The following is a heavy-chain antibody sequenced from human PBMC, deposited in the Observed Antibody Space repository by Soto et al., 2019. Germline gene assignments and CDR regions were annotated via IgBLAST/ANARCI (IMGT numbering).Heavy chain of an antibody. J-gene: IGHJ6*02. D-gene: IGHD6-19*01. Sequence: GGSLRLSCAASRFTFSSYGMHWVRQAPGKGLEWVAVIWYDGSNKYYADSVKGRFTNSRDNSKNTLYLQMNSLRAEDTAVYYCARDEWLVLAVEGYYYGMDVWGQGTTVTVSS. CDR3: ARDEWLVLAVEGYYYGMDV. V-gene: IGHV3-33*01. CDR1: RFTFSSYG. CDR2: IWYDGSNK.